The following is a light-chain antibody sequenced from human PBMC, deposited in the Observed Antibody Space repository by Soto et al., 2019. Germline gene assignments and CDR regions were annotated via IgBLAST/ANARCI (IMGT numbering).Light chain of an antibody. Sequence: EIVLTHSQAHLSSFPCNRVTLSFRASQYINTRLAWYQHRPGQAPRLLIYQTSIRAAGIPARFSASGSGTDFTLTISDVQPEDFALYYCHQRQSWPRTFGQGTKVDIK. J-gene: IGKJ1*01. CDR3: HQRQSWPRT. V-gene: IGKV3-11*01. CDR2: QTS. CDR1: QYINTR.